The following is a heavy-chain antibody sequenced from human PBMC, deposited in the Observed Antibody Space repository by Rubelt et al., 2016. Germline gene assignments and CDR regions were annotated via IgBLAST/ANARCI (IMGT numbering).Heavy chain of an antibody. CDR2: ISAYNGYT. J-gene: IGHJ4*02. CDR1: GYSFITYA. V-gene: IGHV1-18*01. D-gene: IGHD4-17*01. Sequence: QVQLVQSGAEMRKPGASVKVSCQTSGYSFITYAVHWVRQAPGQGPAWMGWISAYNGYTKYAHKHEDRVTLATSTHTNTAYMKLTILKAGEAAVYYCGRAWDYGDRFPIGDWGQGTLVAVAS. CDR3: GRAWDYGDRFPIGD.